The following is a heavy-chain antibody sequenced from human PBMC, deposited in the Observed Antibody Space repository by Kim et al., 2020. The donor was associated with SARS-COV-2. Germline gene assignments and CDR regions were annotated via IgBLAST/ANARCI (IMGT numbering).Heavy chain of an antibody. Sequence: GGSRRLSCAASGFTFSSYAMSWVRQAPGKGLEWVSVIYSGGSSTYYADSVKGRFTISRDNSKNTLYLQMNSLRAEDTAVYYCAKVQGGVVAEKPGPGYF. CDR2: IYSGGSST. D-gene: IGHD2-15*01. V-gene: IGHV3-23*03. CDR3: AKVQGGVVAEKPGPGYF. CDR1: GFTFSSYA. J-gene: IGHJ4*01.